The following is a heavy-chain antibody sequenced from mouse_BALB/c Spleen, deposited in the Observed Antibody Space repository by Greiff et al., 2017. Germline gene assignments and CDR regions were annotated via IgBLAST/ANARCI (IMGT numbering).Heavy chain of an antibody. J-gene: IGHJ1*01. D-gene: IGHD2-1*01. V-gene: IGHV1S81*02. CDR1: GYTFTSYW. Sequence: QVQLQQPGAELVKPGASVKLSCKASGYTFTSYWMHWVKQRPGQGLEWIGEINPSNGRTNYNEKFKSKATLTVDKSSSTAYMQLSSLTSEDAAVYYCVPSTHWYFDVWGAGTTVTVSS. CDR2: INPSNGRT. CDR3: VPSTHWYFDV.